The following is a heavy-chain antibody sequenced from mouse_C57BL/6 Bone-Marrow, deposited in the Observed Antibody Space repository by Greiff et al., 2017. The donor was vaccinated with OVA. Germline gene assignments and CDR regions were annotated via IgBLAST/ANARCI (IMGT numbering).Heavy chain of an antibody. V-gene: IGHV5-6*02. CDR1: GFTFSSYG. D-gene: IGHD1-1*01. CDR2: ISSGGSYT. CDR3: ASYYGSRGMDY. Sequence: DVKLVESGGDLVKPGGSLKLSCAASGFTFSSYGMSWVRQTPDKRLEWVATISSGGSYTYYPDSVKGRFTISRDNAKNTLYLQMSSLKSEDTAMYYCASYYGSRGMDYWGQGTSVTVSS. J-gene: IGHJ4*01.